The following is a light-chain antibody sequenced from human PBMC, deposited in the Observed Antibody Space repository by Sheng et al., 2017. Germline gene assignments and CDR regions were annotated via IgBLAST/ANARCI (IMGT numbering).Light chain of an antibody. CDR1: QDIGSW. CDR3: QQYNHYSWT. Sequence: DIQMTQSPSSVSASVGDRVTITCRASQDIGSWLAWYQQKPGKAPKLLIYETSNLQGGVPSRFSGSGSGTEFTLTINNLQPDDFATYYCQQYNHYSWTFGQGTKVDVK. J-gene: IGKJ1*01. V-gene: IGKV1-5*03. CDR2: ETS.